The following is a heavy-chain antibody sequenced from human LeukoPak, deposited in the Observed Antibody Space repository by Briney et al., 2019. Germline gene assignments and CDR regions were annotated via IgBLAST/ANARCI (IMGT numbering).Heavy chain of an antibody. V-gene: IGHV3-23*01. CDR2: IYGRGGTT. D-gene: IGHD1-14*01. CDR1: GFTFSNYA. CDR3: ARVVGRNWYLDL. Sequence: QPGGSLRLSCAASGFTFSNYAMTWVRQAPGKGLEWVSGIYGRGGTTYYADSVKGRFIVSRDNSKNSLSLQMNSLRAEDTAVYYCARVVGRNWYLDLWGRGTQVTVSS. J-gene: IGHJ2*01.